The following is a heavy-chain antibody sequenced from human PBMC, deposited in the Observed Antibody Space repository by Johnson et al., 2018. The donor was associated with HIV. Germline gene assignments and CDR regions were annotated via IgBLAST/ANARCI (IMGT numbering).Heavy chain of an antibody. V-gene: IGHV3-74*03. CDR3: AREKEMTRLGAFDV. J-gene: IGHJ3*01. Sequence: VQLVESGGGLVQPGGSLTLSCAASGLTFSHYWMHWVRQAPGKGLVWVSRMNSDGSSTTYADSVQGRFTISRDNAKNTLYLQMKTLRAEDTAIYYCAREKEMTRLGAFDVWGQGTVVTVSS. CDR1: GLTFSHYW. D-gene: IGHD3-16*01. CDR2: MNSDGSST.